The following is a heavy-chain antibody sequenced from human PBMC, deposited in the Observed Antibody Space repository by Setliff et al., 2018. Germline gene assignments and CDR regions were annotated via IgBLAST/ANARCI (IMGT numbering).Heavy chain of an antibody. Sequence: VKVSCKASGGTFSSYAISWVRQAPGQGLEWMGGIIPILGIANYAQKFQGRVTITADKSTSTAYMELSSLRSEDTAVYYCARIGFGYYSTSGAWYFDNWGQGTLVTVSS. CDR3: ARIGFGYYSTSGAWYFDN. D-gene: IGHD2-8*01. J-gene: IGHJ4*02. V-gene: IGHV1-69*10. CDR2: IIPILGIA. CDR1: GGTFSSYA.